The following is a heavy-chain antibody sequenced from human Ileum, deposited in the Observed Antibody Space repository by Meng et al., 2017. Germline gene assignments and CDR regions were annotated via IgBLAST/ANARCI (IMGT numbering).Heavy chain of an antibody. V-gene: IGHV4-4*02. CDR3: ASLRYNWNYSADY. J-gene: IGHJ4*02. CDR2: IYHSGST. D-gene: IGHD1-7*01. CDR1: GGSISRSNW. Sequence: HRQRSGPGQVKPSGTLSLTCAVSGGSISRSNWWSWVRQPPGKGLEWIGEIYHSGSTNYNPSLKSRVTISVDKSKNQFSLKLSSVTAADTAVYYCASLRYNWNYSADYWGQGTLVTVSS.